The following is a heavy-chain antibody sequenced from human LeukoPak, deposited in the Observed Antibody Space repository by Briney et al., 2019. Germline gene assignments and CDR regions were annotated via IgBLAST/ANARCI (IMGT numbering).Heavy chain of an antibody. CDR1: GGSFSGYY. CDR3: AREHIVVVPAAISYGYNWFDP. J-gene: IGHJ5*02. D-gene: IGHD2-2*02. V-gene: IGHV4-34*01. Sequence: SETLSLTCAVYGGSFSGYYWGWIRQPPGKGLEWIGSIYYSGSTYYNPSLKSRVTISVDTSKNQFSLKLSSVTAADTAVYYCAREHIVVVPAAISYGYNWFDPWGQGTLVTVSS. CDR2: IYYSGST.